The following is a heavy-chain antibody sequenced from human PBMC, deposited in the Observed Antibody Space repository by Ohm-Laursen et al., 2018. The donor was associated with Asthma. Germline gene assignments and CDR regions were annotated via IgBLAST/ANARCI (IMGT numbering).Heavy chain of an antibody. Sequence: SLRLSCTASGFTFSSFGMHWVRQAPGKGLEWVAVISYDGSNKYYADSVKGRFTISRDNSKNTLYLQMNSLRAEDTAVYYCAKGGPIRYYYYYGMDVWGQGTTVTVSS. V-gene: IGHV3-30*18. CDR3: AKGGPIRYYYYYGMDV. D-gene: IGHD3-3*01. CDR1: GFTFSSFG. CDR2: ISYDGSNK. J-gene: IGHJ6*02.